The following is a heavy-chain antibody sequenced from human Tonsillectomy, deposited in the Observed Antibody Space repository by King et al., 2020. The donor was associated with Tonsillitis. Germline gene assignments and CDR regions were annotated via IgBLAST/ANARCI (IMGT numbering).Heavy chain of an antibody. V-gene: IGHV3-33*01. D-gene: IGHD3-22*01. CDR1: GFTFSSFG. Sequence: VQLVKSGGGVVQPGRSLRLSCAASGFTFSSFGMHWIRQAPGKGLEWVAFIWYDGNNRYYADSVMGRFTISRDNSENTLFLQMSSLRAEDTAVYHCARDNFYDSGNYYVDYWGQGTLVTVSS. CDR3: ARDNFYDSGNYYVDY. CDR2: IWYDGNNR. J-gene: IGHJ4*02.